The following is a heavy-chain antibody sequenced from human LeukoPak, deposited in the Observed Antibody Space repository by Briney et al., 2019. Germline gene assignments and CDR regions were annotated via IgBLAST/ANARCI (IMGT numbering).Heavy chain of an antibody. V-gene: IGHV1-69*05. D-gene: IGHD2-2*01. Sequence: ASAKASCKASGGTFSSYAISWVRQAPGQGLEWMGGIIPIFGTANYAQKFQGRVTITTDESTSTAYMELSSLRSEDTAVYYCARDLPAAITYDAFDIWGQGTMVTVSS. CDR3: ARDLPAAITYDAFDI. J-gene: IGHJ3*02. CDR2: IIPIFGTA. CDR1: GGTFSSYA.